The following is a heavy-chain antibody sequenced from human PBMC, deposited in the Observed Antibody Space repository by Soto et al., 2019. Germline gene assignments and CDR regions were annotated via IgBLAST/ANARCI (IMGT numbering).Heavy chain of an antibody. CDR2: IYWDDDK. D-gene: IGHD1-26*01. CDR1: GFSLSTSGVG. V-gene: IGHV2-5*02. CDR3: ARTVEATMWARYDYYYGMDV. J-gene: IGHJ6*02. Sequence: QITLKESGPTLVKPTQTLTLTCTFSGFSLSTSGVGVGWIRQPPGKALEWLALIYWDDDKRYSPSLKRSLTITKAATKNQVVLTMTNMDPEDTATYYCARTVEATMWARYDYYYGMDVWGQGTTIAV.